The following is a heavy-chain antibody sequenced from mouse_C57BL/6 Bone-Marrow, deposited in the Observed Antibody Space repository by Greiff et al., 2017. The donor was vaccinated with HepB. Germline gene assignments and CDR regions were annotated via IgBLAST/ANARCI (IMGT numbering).Heavy chain of an antibody. V-gene: IGHV1-9*01. CDR2: ILPGSGST. Sequence: VQLQQSGAELMKPGASVKLSCKATGYTFPGYWIEWVKQRPGHGLEWIGEILPGSGSTNYNEKFKGKATFTADTSSNTAYMQLSSLTTEDSAIYYCARGKANWDEGIYYFDYWGQGTTLTVSS. CDR3: ARGKANWDEGIYYFDY. J-gene: IGHJ2*01. CDR1: GYTFPGYW. D-gene: IGHD4-1*01.